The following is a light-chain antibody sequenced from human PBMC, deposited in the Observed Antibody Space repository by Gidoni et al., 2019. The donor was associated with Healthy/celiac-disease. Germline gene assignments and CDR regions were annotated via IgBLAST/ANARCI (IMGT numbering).Light chain of an antibody. J-gene: IGLJ3*02. CDR3: QSADSSGTWV. Sequence: YELTQPPSVSVSPGQTARITCSGDALPKQYAYWYQQKPGQAPVLVIYKDSERPSGIPERFSGSSSGTTVTLTISGVQAEDEADYDCQSADSSGTWVFGGGTKLTVL. CDR2: KDS. V-gene: IGLV3-25*02. CDR1: ALPKQY.